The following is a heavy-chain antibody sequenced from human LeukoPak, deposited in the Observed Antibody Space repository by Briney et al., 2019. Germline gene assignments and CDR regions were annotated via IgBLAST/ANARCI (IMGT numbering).Heavy chain of an antibody. J-gene: IGHJ4*02. CDR3: ATGYSSDFYFFDY. CDR2: IYSGGNT. D-gene: IGHD6-19*01. V-gene: IGHV3-53*01. CDR1: EFTFSNNY. Sequence: GGSLRLSCAASEFTFSNNYMSWVRQAPGKGLEWVSVIYSGGNTYYADSVKGRFTISRDNSKNTVYLQMNSLRAEDTAVYYCATGYSSDFYFFDYWGQGTLVTVSS.